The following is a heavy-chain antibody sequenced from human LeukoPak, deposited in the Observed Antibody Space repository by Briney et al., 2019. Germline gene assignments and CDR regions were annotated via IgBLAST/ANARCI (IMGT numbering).Heavy chain of an antibody. D-gene: IGHD2-2*01. CDR2: ISGYNGNT. Sequence: ASVKVSCKASGYTFSSYGITWVRQAPGQGLEWMGWISGYNGNTNYAEKLQGRFTMTTDTSTSTAYMELRSLRSDDTAVYYCAGEGYCSGTSCDKPFDYWGQGTLVTVAS. J-gene: IGHJ4*02. V-gene: IGHV1-18*01. CDR3: AGEGYCSGTSCDKPFDY. CDR1: GYTFSSYG.